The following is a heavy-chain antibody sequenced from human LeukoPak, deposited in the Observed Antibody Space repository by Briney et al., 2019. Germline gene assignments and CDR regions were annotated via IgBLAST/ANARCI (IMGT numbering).Heavy chain of an antibody. D-gene: IGHD1-14*01. CDR2: ITSSGGGT. Sequence: GGSLRLSCAASGFTLSSYAMSWVRQAPGKGLEWVSSITSSGGGTYYADSVKGRFTVSRDNSKNTLYLQMNSLSAEDTAIYYCARDLTLSEKFFDYWGQGTLVTVSS. CDR3: ARDLTLSEKFFDY. V-gene: IGHV3-23*01. CDR1: GFTLSSYA. J-gene: IGHJ4*02.